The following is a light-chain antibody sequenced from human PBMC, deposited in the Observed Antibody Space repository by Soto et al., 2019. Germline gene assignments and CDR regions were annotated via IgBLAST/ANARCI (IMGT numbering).Light chain of an antibody. CDR2: DTS. Sequence: ETVLTQSPATLSLSPGERATLSCRASQSVFTYLAWYQQKPGQPPRLLIYDTSNRATGIPARFSGSGSGTDFTLAISSLEPEDFAVYYCQQRSNWPPAFGQGTDWRL. CDR3: QQRSNWPPA. J-gene: IGKJ5*01. CDR1: QSVFTY. V-gene: IGKV3-11*01.